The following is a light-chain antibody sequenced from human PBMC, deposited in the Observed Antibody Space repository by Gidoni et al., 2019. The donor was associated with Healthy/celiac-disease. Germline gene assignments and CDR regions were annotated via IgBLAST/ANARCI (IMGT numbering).Light chain of an antibody. CDR1: QSVSSSH. V-gene: IGKV3-20*01. Sequence: EIVLTQSPGTLSLSQGERATLSCRASQSVSSSHLAWYQQKPGQAPRLLIYGASSRATGIPDRFSGSGSGTDFTLTISRLEPEDFAVYYCQQYGSSSYTFGQGTKLEIK. CDR3: QQYGSSSYT. J-gene: IGKJ2*01. CDR2: GAS.